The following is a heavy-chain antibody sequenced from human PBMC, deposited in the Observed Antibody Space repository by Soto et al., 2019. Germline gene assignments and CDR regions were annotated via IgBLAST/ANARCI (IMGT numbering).Heavy chain of an antibody. Sequence: GSLRLSCAASGVTFSSYSMNWVRQAPGKGLEWVSYISSSSSTIYYADSVKGRFTISRDNAKNSLYLQMNSLRAEDTAVYYCARADSGYAHGYYYYGMDVWGQGTTVTVSS. CDR2: ISSSSSTI. D-gene: IGHD5-12*01. CDR1: GVTFSSYS. CDR3: ARADSGYAHGYYYYGMDV. J-gene: IGHJ6*02. V-gene: IGHV3-48*01.